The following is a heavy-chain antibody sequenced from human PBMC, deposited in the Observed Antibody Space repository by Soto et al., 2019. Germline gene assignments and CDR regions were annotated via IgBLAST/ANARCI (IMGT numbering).Heavy chain of an antibody. D-gene: IGHD6-19*01. Sequence: SETLSLTCAVYGGSFSGYYWSWIRQPPGKGLEWIGEINHSGSTNYNPSLKSRVTISVDTSKNQFSLKLSSVTAADTAVYYCARAQLYSSGWYTRYYYYGMDVWGQGTTVTVSS. CDR1: GGSFSGYY. CDR2: INHSGST. J-gene: IGHJ6*02. V-gene: IGHV4-34*01. CDR3: ARAQLYSSGWYTRYYYYGMDV.